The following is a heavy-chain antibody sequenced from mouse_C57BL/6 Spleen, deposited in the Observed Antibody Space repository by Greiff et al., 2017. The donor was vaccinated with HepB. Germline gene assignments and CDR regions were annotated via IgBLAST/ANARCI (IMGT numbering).Heavy chain of an antibody. CDR1: GYTFTDYE. CDR2: IDPETGGT. Sequence: QVQLQQSGAELVRPGASVTLSCKASGYTFTDYEMHWVKQTPVHGLEWIGAIDPETGGTAYNQKFKGKAILTADKSSSTAYMELRSLTSEDSAVYYCTFSSSSWFAYWGQGTLVTVSA. CDR3: TFSSSSWFAY. J-gene: IGHJ3*01. D-gene: IGHD1-1*01. V-gene: IGHV1-15*01.